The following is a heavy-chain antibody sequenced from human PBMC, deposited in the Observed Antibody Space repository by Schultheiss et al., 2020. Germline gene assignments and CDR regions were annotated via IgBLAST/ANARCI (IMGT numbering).Heavy chain of an antibody. D-gene: IGHD5-24*01. J-gene: IGHJ4*02. CDR3: AKDPYSPEMATFFDY. CDR1: GFTFSSYA. CDR2: ISYDGSNK. Sequence: GGSLRLSCAASGFTFSSYAMHWVRQAPGKGLEWVAVISYDGSNKYYADSVKGRFTISRDNSKNTLYLQMNSLRAEDTAVYYCAKDPYSPEMATFFDYWGQGTLVTVSS. V-gene: IGHV3-30-3*01.